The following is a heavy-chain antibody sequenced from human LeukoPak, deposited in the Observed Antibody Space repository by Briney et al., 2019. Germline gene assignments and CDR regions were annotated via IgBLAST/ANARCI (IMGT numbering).Heavy chain of an antibody. J-gene: IGHJ4*02. D-gene: IGHD3-22*01. CDR2: IYYSGST. Sequence: SETLSLTCTVSGGSISSYYWSWIRQPPGKGLEWIGYIYYSGSTNYNPSLKSRVTISVDTPKNQFSLKLSSVTAADTAVYYCATSTYYYDSSGYYYAEGYFDYWGQGTLVTVSS. CDR1: GGSISSYY. CDR3: ATSTYYYDSSGYYYAEGYFDY. V-gene: IGHV4-59*08.